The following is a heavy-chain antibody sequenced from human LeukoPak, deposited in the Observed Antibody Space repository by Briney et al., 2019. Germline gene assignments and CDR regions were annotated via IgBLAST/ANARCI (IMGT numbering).Heavy chain of an antibody. Sequence: WIGYIYYSGSTYYNPSLKSRVTISVDTSKNQFSQKLSSVTAADTAVYYCARVSSYSAVFDYWGQGTLVTVSS. D-gene: IGHD2-21*01. J-gene: IGHJ4*02. V-gene: IGHV4-30-4*01. CDR3: ARVSSYSAVFDY. CDR2: IYYSGST.